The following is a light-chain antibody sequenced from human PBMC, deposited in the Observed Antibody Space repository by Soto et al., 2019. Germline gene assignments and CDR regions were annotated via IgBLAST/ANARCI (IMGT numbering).Light chain of an antibody. CDR1: HSISNH. V-gene: IGKV1-39*01. CDR3: QQSYSSRPT. Sequence: DIQMPQSPSSLSASVEDRVIITCRASHSISNHLNWYQQKPGKAPKLLIFAASSLQSGVPSRFSGNRSGPDFTLTLSSLQPEDVATYYCQQSYSSRPTLGQGPKV. J-gene: IGKJ1*01. CDR2: AAS.